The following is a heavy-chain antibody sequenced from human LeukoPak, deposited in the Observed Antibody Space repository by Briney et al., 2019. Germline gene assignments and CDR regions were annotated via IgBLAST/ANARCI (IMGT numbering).Heavy chain of an antibody. CDR3: ARGPPIETMVVIPLDY. Sequence: SVKVSCKASGGTFSSYAISWVRQAPGQGLEWMGGIIPIFGTANYAQKFQGRVTITTDESTTTAYMELSSLRSEDTAVYYCARGPPIETMVVIPLDYWGQGTLVTVSS. V-gene: IGHV1-69*05. D-gene: IGHD2-21*01. J-gene: IGHJ4*02. CDR2: IIPIFGTA. CDR1: GGTFSSYA.